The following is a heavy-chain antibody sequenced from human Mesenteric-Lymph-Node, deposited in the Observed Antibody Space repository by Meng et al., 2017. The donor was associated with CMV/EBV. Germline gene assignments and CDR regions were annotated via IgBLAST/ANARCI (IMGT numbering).Heavy chain of an antibody. CDR2: ILYDGSNQ. CDR1: GFTFSSHA. CDR3: ARLETPDY. V-gene: IGHV3-30*14. D-gene: IGHD3-3*01. Sequence: GGSLRLSCAASGFTFSSHAMHWVRQAPGKGLEWLAVILYDGSNQYYADSVRGRFTISRDNSKNTLYLQMNNLRAEDTAVYYCARLETPDYWGQGTLVTVSS. J-gene: IGHJ4*02.